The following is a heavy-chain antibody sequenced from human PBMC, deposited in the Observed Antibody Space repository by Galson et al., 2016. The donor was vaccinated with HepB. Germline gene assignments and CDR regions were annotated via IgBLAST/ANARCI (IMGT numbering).Heavy chain of an antibody. D-gene: IGHD7-27*01. CDR1: SGSIGSGSW. Sequence: SETLSLTCAVSSGSIGSGSWWSWVRQPPGKGLVWIGETSDSGIPDYNPSLKSRVTVSVDKSKNQLSLKLTSVTAADTAIYYCANNWGWGFNYWGQGTLVAVSS. CDR2: TSDSGIP. J-gene: IGHJ4*02. V-gene: IGHV4-4*02. CDR3: ANNWGWGFNY.